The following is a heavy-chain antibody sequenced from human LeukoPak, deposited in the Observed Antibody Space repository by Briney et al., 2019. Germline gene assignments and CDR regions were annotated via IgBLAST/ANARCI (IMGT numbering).Heavy chain of an antibody. CDR3: ARGGDWANWFDP. CDR1: GGSISSYY. D-gene: IGHD3/OR15-3a*01. Sequence: SETLSLTCTVSGGSISSYYWSWIRQPPGKGLEWIGYIYYSGSTNYNPSLKSRVTISVDTSKNQFSLKLSSVTAADTAVYYRARGGDWANWFDPWGQGTLVTVSS. J-gene: IGHJ5*02. V-gene: IGHV4-59*01. CDR2: IYYSGST.